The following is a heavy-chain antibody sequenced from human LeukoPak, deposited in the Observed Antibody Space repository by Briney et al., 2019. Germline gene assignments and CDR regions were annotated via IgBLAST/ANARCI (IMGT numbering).Heavy chain of an antibody. J-gene: IGHJ4*02. V-gene: IGHV4-61*02. Sequence: SETLSLTCTVSGGSVSSSSYYWSWIRQPAGKGLEWIGRIYTSGSTNYNPSLKSRVTMSVDTSKNQFSLKLSSVTAADTAVYYCAREVGSGYPIWGQGTLVTVSS. D-gene: IGHD3-22*01. CDR1: GGSVSSSSYY. CDR3: AREVGSGYPI. CDR2: IYTSGST.